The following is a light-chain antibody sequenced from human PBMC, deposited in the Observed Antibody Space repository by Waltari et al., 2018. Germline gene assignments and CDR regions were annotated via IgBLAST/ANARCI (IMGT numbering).Light chain of an antibody. CDR1: SGHSSNV. J-gene: IGLJ3*02. Sequence: QLVLTQSPSASASLGASVKLTCTLSSGHSSNVVAWLPQQPEKGPRYLMKVNRDGSHSQGDGIPDRFSGTTSGARRYLTISNRQSEDEADYYCQSGGHGTWVFGGGTKLTVL. CDR3: QSGGHGTWV. V-gene: IGLV4-69*01. CDR2: VNRDGSH.